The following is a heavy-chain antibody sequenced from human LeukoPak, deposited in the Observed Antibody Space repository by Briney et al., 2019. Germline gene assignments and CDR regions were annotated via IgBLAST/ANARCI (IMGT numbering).Heavy chain of an antibody. CDR1: GYTFTGYY. Sequence: ASVKVSCKASGYTFTGYYMHWVRQAPGQGLEWMGWINPNSGGTNYAQKFQGRVTMTRDTSISTAYMELSSLRSEDTAVYYCARSRWFGELLDYYYYYYMDVWGKGTTVTVSS. V-gene: IGHV1-2*02. CDR2: INPNSGGT. J-gene: IGHJ6*03. CDR3: ARSRWFGELLDYYYYYYMDV. D-gene: IGHD3-10*01.